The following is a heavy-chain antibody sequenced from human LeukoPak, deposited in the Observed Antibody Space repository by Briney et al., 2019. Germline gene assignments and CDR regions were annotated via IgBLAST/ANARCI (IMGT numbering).Heavy chain of an antibody. J-gene: IGHJ3*02. CDR1: GYTFTSYY. CDR2: INPSGGST. V-gene: IGHV1-46*01. D-gene: IGHD3-9*01. CDR3: AIARVRYYAFDI. Sequence: ASVKVSCKASGYTFTSYYMHWVRQAPGQGLEWMGIINPSGGSTSYAQKFQGRVTMTRDTSTSTVYMELSSLRSEDTAVYYCAIARVRYYAFDIWGQGTMVTVSS.